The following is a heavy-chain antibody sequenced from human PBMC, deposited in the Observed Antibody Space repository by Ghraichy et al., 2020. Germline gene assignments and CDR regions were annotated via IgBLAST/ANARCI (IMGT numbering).Heavy chain of an antibody. D-gene: IGHD1-26*01. V-gene: IGHV4-34*01. Sequence: TLSLTCAVYGGPFSGYYWSWIRQPPGKELEWIGQINHEGITDYNPSLKSRVTISLDRSQDQFSLKLTSVTAADTAVYYCATLGGGLATSTAWATVNYFDYWGQGTLVTVSS. CDR3: ATLGGGLATSTAWATVNYFDY. CDR1: GGPFSGYY. J-gene: IGHJ4*02. CDR2: INHEGIT.